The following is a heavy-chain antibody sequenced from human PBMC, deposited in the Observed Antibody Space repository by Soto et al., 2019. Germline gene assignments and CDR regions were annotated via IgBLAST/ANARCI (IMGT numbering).Heavy chain of an antibody. D-gene: IGHD2-15*01. J-gene: IGHJ5*02. CDR3: ARHCSGGSCSSSGFDP. V-gene: IGHV4-59*08. Sequence: PSDTLSLTCTVSGGSISSYYWSWIRQPPGKGLEWIGYIYYSGSTNYNPSLKSRVTISVDTSENHFSLKLSSVTAADTAIYYCARHCSGGSCSSSGFDPWGLGTMVTVS. CDR1: GGSISSYY. CDR2: IYYSGST.